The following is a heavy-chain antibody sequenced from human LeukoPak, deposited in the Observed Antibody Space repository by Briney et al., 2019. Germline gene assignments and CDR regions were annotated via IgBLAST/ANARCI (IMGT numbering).Heavy chain of an antibody. V-gene: IGHV4-39*07. CDR1: GGSISSGSYY. Sequence: SETLSLTSTVSGGSISSGSYYWTWIRQPAGKGLEWIGSIYYSGSTYYNPSLKRRVTISIDTSKNQFSLKLSSVTAADTAVYYCARERREQLLPPYTRSVTYFDYWGQGALVTVSS. D-gene: IGHD2-2*01. J-gene: IGHJ4*02. CDR2: IYYSGST. CDR3: ARERREQLLPPYTRSVTYFDY.